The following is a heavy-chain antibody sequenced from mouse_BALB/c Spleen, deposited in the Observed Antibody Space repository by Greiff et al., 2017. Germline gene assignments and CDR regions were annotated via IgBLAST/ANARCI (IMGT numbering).Heavy chain of an antibody. CDR2: IYPGDGDT. V-gene: IGHV1-82*01. CDR1: GYAFSSSW. CDR3: ARWDYDGYWYFDV. J-gene: IGHJ1*01. D-gene: IGHD2-4*01. Sequence: QVQLQQSGPELVKPGASVKISCKASGYAFSSSWMNWVKQRPGQGLEWIGRIYPGDGDTNYNGKFKGKATLTADKSSSTAYMQLSSLTSVDSAVYFCARWDYDGYWYFDVWGAGTTVTVSS.